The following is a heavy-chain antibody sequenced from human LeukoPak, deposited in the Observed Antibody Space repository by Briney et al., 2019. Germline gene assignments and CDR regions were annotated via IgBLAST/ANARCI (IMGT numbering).Heavy chain of an antibody. J-gene: IGHJ4*02. V-gene: IGHV1-2*02. CDR2: INPNSGGT. CDR1: GYTFTGYY. Sequence: ASVKVSCKASGYTFTGYYMHWVRQAPGQGLEWMGWINPNSGGTNYAQKFQGRVTMTRDTSISTAYMELSRLRSDDTAVYYCARTGGIAVAGDGFDYWRQGTLVTVSS. CDR3: ARTGGIAVAGDGFDY. D-gene: IGHD6-19*01.